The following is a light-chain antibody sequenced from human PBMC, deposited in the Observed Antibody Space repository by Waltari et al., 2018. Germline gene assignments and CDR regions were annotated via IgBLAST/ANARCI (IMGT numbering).Light chain of an antibody. J-gene: IGKJ5*01. Sequence: DIQMTQSPSSVSASGGDRVTITCRASQAISSWLAWYQQKPGKAPNLLIYAASSLQSGVPSRFSGSGFGTDFTLTISSLQPEDFATYFCQQFDTFPLTFGQGTRLEIK. CDR3: QQFDTFPLT. CDR1: QAISSW. V-gene: IGKV1-12*01. CDR2: AAS.